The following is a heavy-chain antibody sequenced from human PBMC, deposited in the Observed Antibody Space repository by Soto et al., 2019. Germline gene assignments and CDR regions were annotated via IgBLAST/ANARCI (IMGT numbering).Heavy chain of an antibody. J-gene: IGHJ5*02. Sequence: VQLVQSGAEVKKPGSSVKVSCKASGGTFSSYAISWVRQAPGQGLEWMGGIIPIFGTANYAQKFQGRVTITADESTSTAYMELSSLRSEDTAVYYCARWEALRYFDLRRRWFDPWGQGTLVTVSS. CDR3: ARWEALRYFDLRRRWFDP. D-gene: IGHD3-9*01. CDR1: GGTFSSYA. V-gene: IGHV1-69*01. CDR2: IIPIFGTA.